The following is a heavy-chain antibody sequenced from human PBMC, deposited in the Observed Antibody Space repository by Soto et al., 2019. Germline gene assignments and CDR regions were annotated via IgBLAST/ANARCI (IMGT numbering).Heavy chain of an antibody. CDR2: INHSGST. D-gene: IGHD2-21*02. CDR1: GGSFSGYY. V-gene: IGHV4-34*01. CDR3: ARASNRVTAHILSLYFDY. J-gene: IGHJ4*02. Sequence: ASETLSLTCAVYGGSFSGYYWSWIRQPPGKGLEWIGEINHSGSTNYNPSLKSRVTISVDTSKSQFSLKLSSVTAADTAVYYCARASNRVTAHILSLYFDYWGQGTLVTVS.